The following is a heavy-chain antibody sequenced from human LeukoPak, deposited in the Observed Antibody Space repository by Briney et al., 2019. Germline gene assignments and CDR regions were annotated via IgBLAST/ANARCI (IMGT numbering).Heavy chain of an antibody. Sequence: PGGSLRLSCAASGFTFSSYWMHWVRQAPGKGLAWVSRIKSDGSTNYADSVKGRFTISRDNAKNTVSLQMNSLRAEDTGVYYCARAPSEIGGYYPEYFRHWGQGTLVTVSS. D-gene: IGHD3-22*01. J-gene: IGHJ1*01. CDR3: ARAPSEIGGYYPEYFRH. CDR2: IKSDGST. CDR1: GFTFSSYW. V-gene: IGHV3-74*01.